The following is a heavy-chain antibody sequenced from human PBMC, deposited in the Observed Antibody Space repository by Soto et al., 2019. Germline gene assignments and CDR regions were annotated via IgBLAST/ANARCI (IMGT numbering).Heavy chain of an antibody. Sequence: PGGSLRLSCAASGFTFSSFWMHWVRQAPGKGLVWVSRINSDGSSTSYADSVKGRFTISRDNAKNTLYLQMNSLRAEDTAVYYCARGPYSSSSLYYYGMDVWGQGTTVTV. CDR3: ARGPYSSSSLYYYGMDV. V-gene: IGHV3-74*01. CDR2: INSDGSST. CDR1: GFTFSSFW. J-gene: IGHJ6*02. D-gene: IGHD6-6*01.